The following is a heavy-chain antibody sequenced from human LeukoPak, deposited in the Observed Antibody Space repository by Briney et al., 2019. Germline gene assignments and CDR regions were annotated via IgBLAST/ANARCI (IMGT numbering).Heavy chain of an antibody. Sequence: GESLKISCKAFGYFFINYWIGWVRPMPGKGLEWMGIIYAGDSDTRYSPSFQGQVTISVDKSITTAYLQWNSLKASDSAIYYCARHSTSHSSDAFDIWGQGTLVIVSS. CDR3: ARHSTSHSSDAFDI. CDR2: IYAGDSDT. V-gene: IGHV5-51*01. D-gene: IGHD6-6*01. J-gene: IGHJ3*02. CDR1: GYFFINYW.